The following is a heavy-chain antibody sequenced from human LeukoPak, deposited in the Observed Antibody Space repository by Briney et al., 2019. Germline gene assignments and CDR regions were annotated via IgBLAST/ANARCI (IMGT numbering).Heavy chain of an antibody. CDR1: GFTFDDYA. V-gene: IGHV3-9*01. J-gene: IGHJ4*02. CDR3: ANFVVVPAAMSVSSGNDY. D-gene: IGHD2-2*01. CDR2: ISWNSGSI. Sequence: GGSLRLSCAASGFTFDDYAMHWVRQAPGKGLEWVSGISWNSGSIGYADSVKGRFTISRDNAKNSLYLQMNSLRAEDTAVYYCANFVVVPAAMSVSSGNDYWGQGTLVTVSS.